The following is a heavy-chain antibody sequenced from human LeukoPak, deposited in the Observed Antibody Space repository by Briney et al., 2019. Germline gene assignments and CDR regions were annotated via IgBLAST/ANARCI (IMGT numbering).Heavy chain of an antibody. J-gene: IGHJ4*02. CDR1: GGSISSGGYY. D-gene: IGHD3-22*01. CDR3: ARGSGNYYDSSGYSRFDY. Sequence: PSETLSLTCTVSGGSISSGGYYWSWIRQHPGKGLEWIGYIYYSGSTNYNPSLKSRVTISVDTSKNQFSLKLSSVTAADTAVYYCARGSGNYYDSSGYSRFDYWGQGTLVTVSS. V-gene: IGHV4-31*03. CDR2: IYYSGST.